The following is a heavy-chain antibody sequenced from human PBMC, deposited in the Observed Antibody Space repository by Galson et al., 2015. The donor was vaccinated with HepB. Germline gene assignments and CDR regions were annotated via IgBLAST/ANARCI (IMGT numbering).Heavy chain of an antibody. CDR1: GFTFSSYS. J-gene: IGHJ4*02. Sequence: PLRLSCAASGFTFSSYSMNWVRQAPGKGLEWVSSISSSSSYIYYADSVKGRFTISRDNAKNSLYLQMNSLRAEDTAVYYCAREEGAGVIDYWGQGTLVTVSS. CDR2: ISSSSSYI. D-gene: IGHD6-19*01. CDR3: AREEGAGVIDY. V-gene: IGHV3-21*01.